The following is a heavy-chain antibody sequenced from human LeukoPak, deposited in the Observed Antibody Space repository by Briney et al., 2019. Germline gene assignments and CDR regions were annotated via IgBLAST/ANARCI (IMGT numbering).Heavy chain of an antibody. CDR1: GYTFTSYG. CDR2: ISAYNGNT. D-gene: IGHD3-3*01. J-gene: IGHJ4*02. V-gene: IGHV1-18*01. Sequence: ASVKVSCKASGYTFTSYGISWVRQAPGQGLEWMGWISAYNGNTNYAQKLQGRVTMTTDTSTSTAYMELRSLRSDDTAVYYCARVPDGITIFGVVTKGPFDYWGQGTLVTVSS. CDR3: ARVPDGITIFGVVTKGPFDY.